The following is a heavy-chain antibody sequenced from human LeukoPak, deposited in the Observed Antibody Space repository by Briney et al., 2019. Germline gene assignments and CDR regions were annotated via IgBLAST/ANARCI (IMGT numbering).Heavy chain of an antibody. CDR2: IYSGGST. D-gene: IGHD3-22*01. J-gene: IGHJ3*02. CDR3: ARVRPYRYDSSGYHAMGAFDI. V-gene: IGHV3-66*01. Sequence: GGSLRLSCAASGFTVSSSYMSWVRQAPGKGLEWVSVIYSGGSTYYADSVKGRFTISRDNSKNTLYLQMNSLRAEDTAVYYCARVRPYRYDSSGYHAMGAFDIWGQGTMVTVSS. CDR1: GFTVSSSY.